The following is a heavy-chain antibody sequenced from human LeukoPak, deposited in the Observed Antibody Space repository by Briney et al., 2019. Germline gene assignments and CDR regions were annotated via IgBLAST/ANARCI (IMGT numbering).Heavy chain of an antibody. CDR2: VGGSAASSK. J-gene: IGHJ4*02. CDR1: GFTFSSYA. Sequence: GGSLRLSCTASGFTFSSYAMTWVRQAPGKGLEWVSGVGGSAASSKHYADSVKGRFTISRDNAKNSLYLQMNSLRAEDTAVYYCARGQFDYWGQGTLVTVSS. V-gene: IGHV3-21*01. CDR3: ARGQFDY.